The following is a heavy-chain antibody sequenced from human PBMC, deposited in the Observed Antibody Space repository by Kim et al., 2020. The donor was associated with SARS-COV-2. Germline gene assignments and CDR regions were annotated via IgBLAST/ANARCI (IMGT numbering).Heavy chain of an antibody. CDR3: AAPVYYYDSSGYAPGSDY. D-gene: IGHD3-22*01. CDR2: IYYSGST. CDR1: GGSISSSSYY. Sequence: SETLSLTCTVSGGSISSSSYYWGWIRQPPGKGLEWIGSIYYSGSTYYNPSLKIRVTISVDTSKNQFSLKLSSVTAADTAVYYCAAPVYYYDSSGYAPGSDYWGQGTLVTVSS. J-gene: IGHJ4*02. V-gene: IGHV4-39*01.